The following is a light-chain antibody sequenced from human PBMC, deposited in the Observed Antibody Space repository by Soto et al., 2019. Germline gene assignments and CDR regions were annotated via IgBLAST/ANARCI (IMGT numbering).Light chain of an antibody. Sequence: EIVMTQSPATLSVSPGERATLSCRASQSVGSDLAWYQQKPGQAPRLLIYGASTRATAIPARFSGSGSGTEFTLTISSLQSEDFAVYYCQQYNYWWTFGQGTKVEIK. CDR3: QQYNYWWT. CDR2: GAS. J-gene: IGKJ1*01. V-gene: IGKV3-15*01. CDR1: QSVGSD.